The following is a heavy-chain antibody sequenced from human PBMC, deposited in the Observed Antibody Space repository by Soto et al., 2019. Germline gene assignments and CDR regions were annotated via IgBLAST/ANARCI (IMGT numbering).Heavy chain of an antibody. D-gene: IGHD4-17*01. Sequence: GGSLRLSCAASGFTFSDYYMTWIRQAPGQGLEWVAYIDFDGSTIYYGDSVKGRFTISRDNAKSSLFLQMNSLRAEDTAVYCCARDYGDYEDSSFDSWAREPWSPSPQ. V-gene: IGHV3-11*01. CDR1: GFTFSDYY. CDR3: ARDYGDYEDSSFDS. J-gene: IGHJ5*01. CDR2: IDFDGSTI.